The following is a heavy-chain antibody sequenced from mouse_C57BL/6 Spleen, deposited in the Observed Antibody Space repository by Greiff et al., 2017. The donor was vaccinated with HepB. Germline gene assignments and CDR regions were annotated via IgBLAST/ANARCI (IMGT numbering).Heavy chain of an antibody. D-gene: IGHD1-1*01. CDR1: GYTFTSYW. V-gene: IGHV1-69*01. CDR2: IDPSDSYT. CDR3: ARGATVVAPVDY. J-gene: IGHJ2*01. Sequence: VQLQQPGAELVMPGASVKLSCKASGYTFTSYWMHWVKQRPGQGLEWIGEIDPSDSYTNYNQKFKGKSTLTVDKSSSTAYMQLSSLTSEDSAVYYCARGATVVAPVDYWGQGTTLTVSS.